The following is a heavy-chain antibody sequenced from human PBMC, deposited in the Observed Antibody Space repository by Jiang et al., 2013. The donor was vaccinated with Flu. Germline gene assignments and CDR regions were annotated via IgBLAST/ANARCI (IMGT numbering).Heavy chain of an antibody. CDR3: ASDCSGGSCYSG. V-gene: IGHV3-33*01. CDR1: GFSFRGYG. Sequence: QLVESGGGVVQPGRSLRLSCAASGFSFRGYGMHWVRQAPGKGLEWVASIWYDGGNKYYADSVRGRFTISRDNSKNTLYLQMNSLRAEDTALYYCASDCSGGSCYSGWGQGTLVTVSS. J-gene: IGHJ4*02. D-gene: IGHD2-15*01. CDR2: IWYDGGNK.